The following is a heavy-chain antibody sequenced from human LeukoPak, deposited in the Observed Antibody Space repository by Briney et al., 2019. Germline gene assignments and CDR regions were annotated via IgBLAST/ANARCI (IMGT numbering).Heavy chain of an antibody. CDR2: INHSGST. V-gene: IGHV4-34*01. CDR1: GGSFSGYY. D-gene: IGHD2-2*01. Sequence: KPSETLSPTCAVYGGSFSGYYWSWIRQPPGKGLEWIGEINHSGSTNYNPSLKSRVTISVDTSKNQFSLKLSSVTAADTAVYYCARISVWRGYCSSTSCSGPLHPWGQGTLVTVSS. J-gene: IGHJ5*02. CDR3: ARISVWRGYCSSTSCSGPLHP.